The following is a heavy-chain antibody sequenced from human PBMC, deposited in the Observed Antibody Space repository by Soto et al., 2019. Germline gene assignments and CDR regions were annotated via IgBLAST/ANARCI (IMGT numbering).Heavy chain of an antibody. CDR3: VRVRGFFEWLD. J-gene: IGHJ1*01. CDR2: IKQDGREK. D-gene: IGHD3-3*01. CDR1: GFTFSNYW. V-gene: IGHV3-7*01. Sequence: GGSLRLSCAASGFTFSNYWMSWVRQAPGKGLEWVANIKQDGREKYYVDSVKGRFTISGDNAKNSLYLQMNSLRAEDTAVYYCVRVRGFFEWLDWGQGTLVTVSS.